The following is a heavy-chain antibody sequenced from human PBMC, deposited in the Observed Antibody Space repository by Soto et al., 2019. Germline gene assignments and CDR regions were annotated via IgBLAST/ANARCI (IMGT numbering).Heavy chain of an antibody. Sequence: EVHLLESGGALVQPGGSLRLSCAASGFSFSSYAMSWVRQAPGKGLDWVSAISGSGTKTHYADSVKGRFTISRDNSKNTLYLQMNSLRAEDTAVYYWAKDHPVIEVVKVFEYWGRGALVTVSS. V-gene: IGHV3-23*01. J-gene: IGHJ4*02. CDR1: GFSFSSYA. CDR3: AKDHPVIEVVKVFEY. CDR2: ISGSGTKT. D-gene: IGHD3-22*01.